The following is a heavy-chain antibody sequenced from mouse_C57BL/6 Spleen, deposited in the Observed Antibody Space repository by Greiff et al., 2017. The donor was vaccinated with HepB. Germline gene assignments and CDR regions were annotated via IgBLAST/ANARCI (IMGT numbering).Heavy chain of an antibody. CDR3: ARQGYYVGFYAMDY. CDR1: GYTFTSYW. Sequence: QVHVKQSGAELVKPGASVKMSCKASGYTFTSYWITWVKQRPGQGLEWIGDIYPGSGSTNYNEKFKSKATLTVDTSSSTAYMQLSSLTSEDSAVYYCARQGYYVGFYAMDYWGQGTSVTVSS. J-gene: IGHJ4*01. CDR2: IYPGSGST. D-gene: IGHD2-3*01. V-gene: IGHV1-55*01.